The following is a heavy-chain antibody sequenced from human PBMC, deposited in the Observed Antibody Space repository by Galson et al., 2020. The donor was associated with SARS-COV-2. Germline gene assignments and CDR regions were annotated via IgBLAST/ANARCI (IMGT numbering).Heavy chain of an antibody. Sequence: SQTLSLTCTVSGGSISSGGYYWSWIRQHPGKGLEWIGYIYYSGSTYYNPSLKSRVTISVDTSKNQFSLKLSSVTAADTAMYYCARVRAAAGNWYFDLWGRGTLVTVSS. V-gene: IGHV4-31*02. CDR1: GGSISSGGYY. D-gene: IGHD6-13*01. CDR2: IYYSGST. J-gene: IGHJ2*01. CDR3: ARVRAAAGNWYFDL.